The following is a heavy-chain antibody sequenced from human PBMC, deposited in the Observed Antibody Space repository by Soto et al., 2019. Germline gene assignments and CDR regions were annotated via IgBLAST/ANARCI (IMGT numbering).Heavy chain of an antibody. CDR3: ARGWPEGIVVVPAAIHFNWFDP. J-gene: IGHJ5*02. Sequence: SETLSLTCAVSGYSISSGYYWGWIRQPPGKGLEWIGSIYHSGSTYYNPSLKSRVTISVDTSKNQFSLKLSSVTAADTAVYYCARGWPEGIVVVPAAIHFNWFDPWGQGTLVTVSS. D-gene: IGHD2-2*02. CDR2: IYHSGST. CDR1: GYSISSGYY. V-gene: IGHV4-38-2*01.